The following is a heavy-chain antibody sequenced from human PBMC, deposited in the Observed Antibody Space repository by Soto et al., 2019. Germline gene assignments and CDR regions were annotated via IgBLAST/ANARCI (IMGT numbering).Heavy chain of an antibody. CDR1: GFTFSNFA. V-gene: IGHV3-23*01. Sequence: GGSLRLSCAASGFTFSNFAMGWVRQAPGKGLEWVSAIGGGGGSTFYADSVKGRFTVSRDNSKNTLYLQMNSLRVEDKAVFYCAKIAEAVAGTVYGYWGQGTLVTVSS. CDR2: IGGGGGST. D-gene: IGHD6-19*01. CDR3: AKIAEAVAGTVYGY. J-gene: IGHJ4*02.